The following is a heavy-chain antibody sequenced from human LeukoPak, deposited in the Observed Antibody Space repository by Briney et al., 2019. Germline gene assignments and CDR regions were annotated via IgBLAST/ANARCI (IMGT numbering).Heavy chain of an antibody. CDR2: ISGSGGST. J-gene: IGHJ4*02. V-gene: IGHV3-23*01. Sequence: PGGSLRLSCAASGFTFISYAMSWVRQARGKGLEWVSAISGSGGSTYYADSVKGRFNISRDNSNNTLYMQMTSLRAEDPAVYYCAKDRKRGGSYYDYWGQGTLVTVSS. CDR3: AKDRKRGGSYYDY. D-gene: IGHD1-26*01. CDR1: GFTFISYA.